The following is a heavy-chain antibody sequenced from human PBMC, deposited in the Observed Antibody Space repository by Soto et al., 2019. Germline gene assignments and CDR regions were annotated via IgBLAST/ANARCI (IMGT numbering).Heavy chain of an antibody. V-gene: IGHV3-23*01. CDR3: ARSFGNWNHNYYFDY. J-gene: IGHJ4*02. CDR1: GFPFSIYA. CDR2: ISGSGGST. Sequence: GGSLRLSCAASGFPFSIYAMSLVRQSPGKGLEWVSVISGSGGSTYYADSVKGRFTISRDNSKNTLYLQMNSLRAEDTAVYYCARSFGNWNHNYYFDYWGQGTRVTVSS. D-gene: IGHD1-20*01.